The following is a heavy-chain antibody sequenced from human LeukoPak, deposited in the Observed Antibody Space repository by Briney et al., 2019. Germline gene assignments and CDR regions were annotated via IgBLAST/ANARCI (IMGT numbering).Heavy chain of an antibody. D-gene: IGHD3-3*01. V-gene: IGHV4-39*07. CDR3: ASTIFGVVTYYYGMDV. CDR2: IYYSGST. CDR1: GGSISSSSYY. J-gene: IGHJ6*02. Sequence: SETPSLTCTVSGGSISSSSYYWGWIRQPPGKGLEWIGSIYYSGSTYYNPSLKSRVTISVDTSKNQFSLKLGSVTAADTAVYYCASTIFGVVTYYYGMDVWGQGTRSPSP.